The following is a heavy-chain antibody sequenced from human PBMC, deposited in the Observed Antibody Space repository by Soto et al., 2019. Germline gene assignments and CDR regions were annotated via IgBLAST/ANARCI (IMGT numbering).Heavy chain of an antibody. Sequence: AASVKVSCKASGYTFTSYGISWVRQAPGQGPEWMGWISAYNGNTNYAQKLQGRVTMTTDTSTSTAYMELRSLRSDDTAVYYCARWKLELHEGWFDPWGQGTLVTVSS. D-gene: IGHD1-7*01. CDR2: ISAYNGNT. V-gene: IGHV1-18*01. CDR3: ARWKLELHEGWFDP. J-gene: IGHJ5*02. CDR1: GYTFTSYG.